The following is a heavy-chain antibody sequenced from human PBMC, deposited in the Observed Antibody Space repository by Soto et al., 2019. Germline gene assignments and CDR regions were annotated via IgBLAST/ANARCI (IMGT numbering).Heavy chain of an antibody. CDR1: GFSFSSCA. D-gene: IGHD6-13*01. Sequence: GGSLRLSCAASGFSFSSCAMSWVRQAPGKGLEWVSVISGSGRSTDYADSVKGRFTMSRDDSKNTVFLQMNSLSAEDTAVYYCAKHTLFSDSWYEDYWGQGTLVTVSS. CDR2: ISGSGRST. V-gene: IGHV3-23*01. CDR3: AKHTLFSDSWYEDY. J-gene: IGHJ4*02.